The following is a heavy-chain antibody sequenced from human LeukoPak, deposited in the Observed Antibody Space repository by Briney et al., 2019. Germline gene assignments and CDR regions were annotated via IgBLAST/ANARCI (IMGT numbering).Heavy chain of an antibody. J-gene: IGHJ6*03. V-gene: IGHV3-30*02. CDR1: GFTFSNYG. Sequence: GGSLRLSCATSGFTFSNYGLHWVRQAPGKGLEWVAFIRYDGSNKYSADSVKGRFTISRDNSKNTLYLQMNSLRAEDTAVYYCAKGRYCSSASCHYYYYYYMDVWGKGTTVTVSS. D-gene: IGHD2-2*01. CDR3: AKGRYCSSASCHYYYYYYMDV. CDR2: IRYDGSNK.